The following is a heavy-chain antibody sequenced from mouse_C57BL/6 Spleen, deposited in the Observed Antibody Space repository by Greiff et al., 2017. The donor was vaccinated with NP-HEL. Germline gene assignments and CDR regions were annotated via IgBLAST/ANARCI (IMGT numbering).Heavy chain of an antibody. D-gene: IGHD1-1*01. CDR1: GFTFSSYA. CDR3: TRGGSSPLYWYFDV. CDR2: ISSGGDYI. Sequence: EVMLVESGEGLVKPGESLKLSCAASGFTFSSYAMSWVRQTPEKRLEWVAYISSGGDYIYYAATVKGRFNISRDNARNTLYLLMSSLKSEDTAMYYCTRGGSSPLYWYFDVWGTGTTVTVSS. J-gene: IGHJ1*03. V-gene: IGHV5-9-1*02.